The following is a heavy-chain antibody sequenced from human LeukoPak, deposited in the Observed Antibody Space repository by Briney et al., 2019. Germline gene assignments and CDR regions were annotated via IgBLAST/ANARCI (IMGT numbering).Heavy chain of an antibody. Sequence: KPSVTLSLTCTVSGGSISSYYWSWIRQPAGKGLEWIGRIYTSGSTNYNPSLKSRVTMSVDTSKNQFSLKLSSVTAADTAVYYCARDSLDYGDGYYYYMDVWGKGTTVTVSS. J-gene: IGHJ6*03. V-gene: IGHV4-4*07. CDR1: GGSISSYY. D-gene: IGHD4-17*01. CDR2: IYTSGST. CDR3: ARDSLDYGDGYYYYMDV.